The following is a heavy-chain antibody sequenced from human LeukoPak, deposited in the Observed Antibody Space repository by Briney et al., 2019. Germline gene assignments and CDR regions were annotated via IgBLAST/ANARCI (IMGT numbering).Heavy chain of an antibody. CDR2: ISHDVKTT. CDR1: VFTFSDTV. D-gene: IGHD3-10*01. J-gene: IGHJ4*02. Sequence: GGCLRLSCVASVFTFSDTVIRWVRQAPSRGLEWVAVISHDVKTTYYADSAKGRFTISRDNSRNTVFLQMNRLRPEDTAVYYCVKEAYYGWGSSPTFYFDYWGQGTRVTVSS. CDR3: VKEAYYGWGSSPTFYFDY. V-gene: IGHV3-30*04.